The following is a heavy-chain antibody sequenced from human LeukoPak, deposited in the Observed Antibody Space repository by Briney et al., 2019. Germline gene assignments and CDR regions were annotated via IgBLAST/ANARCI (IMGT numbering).Heavy chain of an antibody. CDR3: ARSASGWGFDD. CDR2: IDPSDSYT. D-gene: IGHD6-19*01. V-gene: IGHV5-10-1*01. Sequence: RGESLKISCKGSGYSFTTYWISWVRQMPGKGLEWMGRIDPSDSYTNYSPSFQGHVTISADKSFSTAYLQWTSLKASDTAMYYCARSASGWGFDDWGQGTLVTVSS. J-gene: IGHJ4*02. CDR1: GYSFTTYW.